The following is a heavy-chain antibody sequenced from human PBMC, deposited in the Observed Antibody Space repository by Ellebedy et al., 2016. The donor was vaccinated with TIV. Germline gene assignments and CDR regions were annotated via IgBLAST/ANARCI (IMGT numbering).Heavy chain of an antibody. Sequence: GESLKISCAASGFTFSDHFMDWVRQAPGKGLVWVSRINSDGSSTSYADSVKGRFTISRDNAKNTLYLQMNSLRAEDTAVYYCARNGVLGLRLGELSLSQRRSYYYYGMDVWGQGTTVTVSS. CDR2: INSDGSST. CDR1: GFTFSDHF. D-gene: IGHD3-16*02. V-gene: IGHV3-74*01. J-gene: IGHJ6*02. CDR3: ARNGVLGLRLGELSLSQRRSYYYYGMDV.